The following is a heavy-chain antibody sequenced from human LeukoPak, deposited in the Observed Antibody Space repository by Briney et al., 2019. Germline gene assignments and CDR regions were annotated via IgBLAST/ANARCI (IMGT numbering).Heavy chain of an antibody. Sequence: GGSLRLSCAASGFTVSSNYMSWVRQAPGKGLEWVSVIYSGGSTYYADSVKGRFTISRDNSKNTLYLQMNSLRAEDTAVYYCARAKSDRDIGELSHFDYWGQGTLVTVSS. D-gene: IGHD3-10*01. CDR1: GFTVSSNY. CDR3: ARAKSDRDIGELSHFDY. V-gene: IGHV3-53*01. J-gene: IGHJ4*02. CDR2: IYSGGST.